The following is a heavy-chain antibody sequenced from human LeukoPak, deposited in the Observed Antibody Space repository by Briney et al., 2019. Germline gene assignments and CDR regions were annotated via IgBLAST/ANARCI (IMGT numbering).Heavy chain of an antibody. Sequence: HGESLKISCKSSGYNFPSYWIARVRQMPGKGLEWMGIINPGDSDTRYSPSFQGQVTISADKSIRTAPQPWSSLRSSCGHGCLFAHVNSAVVDTQPDYYYGMDVWGQGTTVTVSS. D-gene: IGHD6-19*01. J-gene: IGHJ6*02. V-gene: IGHV5-51*01. CDR1: GYNFPSYW. CDR3: AHVNSAVVDTQPDYYYGMDV. CDR2: INPGDSDT.